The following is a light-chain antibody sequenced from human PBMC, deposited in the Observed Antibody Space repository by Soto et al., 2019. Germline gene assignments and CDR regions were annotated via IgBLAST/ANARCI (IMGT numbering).Light chain of an antibody. CDR2: DAS. CDR3: QKCDYLPI. CDR1: HDITSY. V-gene: IGKV1-33*01. J-gene: IGKJ3*01. Sequence: DIQMTQSPSSLSASVGDRVTITCQASHDITSYLNWYQHKPGKAPKLLIYDASILEAGVPSRFSGSGSGKDFTITISSLQHEDVSTYYCQKCDYLPIFGPGTTVDFK.